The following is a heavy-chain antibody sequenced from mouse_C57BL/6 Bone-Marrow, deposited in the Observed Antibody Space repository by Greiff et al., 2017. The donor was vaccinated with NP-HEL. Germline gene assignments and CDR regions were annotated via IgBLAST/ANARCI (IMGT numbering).Heavy chain of an antibody. V-gene: IGHV5-12*01. D-gene: IGHD2-4*01. Sequence: EVQLVESGGGLVQPGGSLKLSCAASGFTLSDYYMYWVRQTPEKRLEWVAYISTGGGSTYYPDTVKGRFTISSDNAKNTLYLQMSRLNSEDTAMYYCASLYDDDERGYYAMDYWGQGTSVTVSS. J-gene: IGHJ4*01. CDR3: ASLYDDDERGYYAMDY. CDR2: ISTGGGST. CDR1: GFTLSDYY.